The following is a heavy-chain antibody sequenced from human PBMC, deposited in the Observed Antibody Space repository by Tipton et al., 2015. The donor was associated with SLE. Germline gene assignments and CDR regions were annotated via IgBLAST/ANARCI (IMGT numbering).Heavy chain of an antibody. CDR2: IHHSGRT. J-gene: IGHJ6*02. Sequence: TLSLTCSVSGASISSGGFSWTWIRQPPGKGLEWIGHIHHSGRTSYNMSLKSRVTISEDRSRNQFSLRLASVTAADTAVYYCARVHTDFSNAGYFSHYGLDVWGQGATVSVS. CDR3: ARVHTDFSNAGYFSHYGLDV. V-gene: IGHV4-30-2*01. D-gene: IGHD4-11*01. CDR1: GASISSGGFS.